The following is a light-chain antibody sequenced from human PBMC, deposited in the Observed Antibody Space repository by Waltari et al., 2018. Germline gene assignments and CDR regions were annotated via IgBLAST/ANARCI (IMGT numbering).Light chain of an antibody. CDR1: HYISKR. CDR3: QQYENLIA. CDR2: DAS. Sequence: DIQMTPSPSSLSASVGNRVTMTCQASHYISKRLNWYQQKPGKAPKLLIYDASNLERGVPSRFSGSGSGTDFTFTISSLEPEDFATYYCQQYENLIAFGQGTRLDLK. J-gene: IGKJ5*01. V-gene: IGKV1-33*01.